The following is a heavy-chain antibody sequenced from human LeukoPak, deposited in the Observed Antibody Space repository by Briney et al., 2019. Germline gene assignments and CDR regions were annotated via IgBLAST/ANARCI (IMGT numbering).Heavy chain of an antibody. J-gene: IGHJ4*02. CDR1: GGTFSSYA. CDR3: ATSLADAQRLWFGELLSLDY. CDR2: INAGNGNT. Sequence: ASVKVSCKASGGTFSSYAISWVRQAPGQRLEWMGWINAGNGNTNYAQKLQGRVTMTTDTSTSTAYMELRSLRSDDTAVYYCATSLADAQRLWFGELLSLDYWGQGTLVTVSS. D-gene: IGHD3-10*01. V-gene: IGHV1-18*01.